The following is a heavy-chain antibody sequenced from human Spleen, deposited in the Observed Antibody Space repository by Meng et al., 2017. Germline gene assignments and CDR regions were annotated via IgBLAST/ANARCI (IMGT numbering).Heavy chain of an antibody. V-gene: IGHV4-34*01. D-gene: IGHD6-19*01. CDR2: INHSGST. J-gene: IGHJ5*02. CDR3: VRSSGWVRTGFDP. Sequence: QVQLQQWGAGLLKPSETLSLTCAVYGGSFSGYYWNWIRQSPGKGLEWIGEINHSGSTNYNPSLKSRVTVSIDTSKSQFSLKLTSVTAADTAVYYCVRSSGWVRTGFDPWGQGTLVTVSS. CDR1: GGSFSGYY.